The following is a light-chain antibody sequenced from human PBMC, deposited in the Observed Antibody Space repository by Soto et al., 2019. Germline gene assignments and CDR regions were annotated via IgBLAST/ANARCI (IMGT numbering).Light chain of an antibody. CDR3: QQSSNIHTIT. CDR2: CAS. V-gene: IGKV1-39*01. J-gene: IGKJ5*01. CDR1: QDISNS. Sequence: DIQMTRSPSSLSAAVGGSVPITCRASQDISNSLNWYQQKPGKPHQLMIYCASTLQGGVPSRFSGRGSGTEFTLTISRLQPEDLATYYCQQSSNIHTITCGQATRGEI.